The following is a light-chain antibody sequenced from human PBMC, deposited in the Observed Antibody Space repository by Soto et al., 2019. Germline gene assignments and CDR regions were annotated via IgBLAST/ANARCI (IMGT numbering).Light chain of an antibody. CDR3: QQYNNWPRT. Sequence: EIVMTQSPATLSVSPGERVTLSCRASQSVSSNLAWYQQKPGQAPRLLIYGASTRATGIPARFSGSGSGTDFTLTISSLQSEDSALYYCQQYNNWPRTFGRGTKVEIK. CDR2: GAS. V-gene: IGKV3-15*01. CDR1: QSVSSN. J-gene: IGKJ4*01.